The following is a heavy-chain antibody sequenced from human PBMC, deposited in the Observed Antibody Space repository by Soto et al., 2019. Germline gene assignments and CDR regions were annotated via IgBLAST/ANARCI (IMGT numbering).Heavy chain of an antibody. CDR2: IYWDDDK. CDR1: GFSLSTGGVG. J-gene: IGHJ4*02. D-gene: IGHD2-15*01. V-gene: IGHV2-5*02. CDR3: AHRNVEVVAESTNTFDY. Sequence: QITLKESGPTLVKPTQTLTLTCTFSGFSLSTGGVGVGWIRQPPGKALEWLALIYWDDDKRYTPSLQNRLTVTHTSYNQVVLTMTNMDPMDTAKYYCAHRNVEVVAESTNTFDYWGQGTLVTVSS.